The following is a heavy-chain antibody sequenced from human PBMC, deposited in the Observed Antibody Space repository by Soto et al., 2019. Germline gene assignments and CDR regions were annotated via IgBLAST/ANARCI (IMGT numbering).Heavy chain of an antibody. D-gene: IGHD1-1*01. J-gene: IGHJ4*02. CDR1: GFSFGNDW. V-gene: IGHV3-7*01. CDR2: IKEDGSEK. CDR3: ARPERNSKYHPLLS. Sequence: PGGSLRLSCRASGFSFGNDWKGWVRQAPGKGLEWVANIKEDGSEKFSVDSVRGRFTISRDNAKNSLYLQMNSLRADDTAVYYCARPERNSKYHPLLSWGQGTLVIVYS.